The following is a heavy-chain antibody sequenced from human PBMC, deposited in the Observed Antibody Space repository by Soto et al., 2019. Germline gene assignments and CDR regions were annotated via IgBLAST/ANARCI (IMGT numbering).Heavy chain of an antibody. CDR2: IDPSDSYT. J-gene: IGHJ6*02. V-gene: IGHV5-10-1*01. CDR3: ARRYCSSTSCLWGNYYYYGMDV. CDR1: GYSFTSYW. D-gene: IGHD2-2*01. Sequence: XESLKICCKGSGYSFTSYWISWVRQMPGKGLEWMGRIDPSDSYTNYSPSFQGHVTISADKSISTAYLQWSSLKASDTAMYYCARRYCSSTSCLWGNYYYYGMDVWGQGTTVTVSS.